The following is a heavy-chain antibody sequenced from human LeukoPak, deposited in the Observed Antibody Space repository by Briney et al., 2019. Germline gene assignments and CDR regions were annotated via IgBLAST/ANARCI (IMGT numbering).Heavy chain of an antibody. V-gene: IGHV3-11*01. CDR1: GFTFSDYY. D-gene: IGHD3-10*01. J-gene: IGHJ4*02. CDR3: ARDANYYGSGSYCGY. CDR2: ISSSGSTI. Sequence: PGGSLRLSCAASGFTFSDYYMSWIRQAPGKGLEWVSYISSSGSTIYYADSMKGRFTISRDNAKNSLYLQMNSLRAEDTAVYYCARDANYYGSGSYCGYWGQGTLVTVSS.